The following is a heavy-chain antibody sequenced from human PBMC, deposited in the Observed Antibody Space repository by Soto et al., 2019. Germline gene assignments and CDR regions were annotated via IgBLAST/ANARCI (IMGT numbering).Heavy chain of an antibody. Sequence: GASVKVSCKVSGYTLTELSMHWVRQAPGKGLEWMGGFDPEDGETIYAQKFQGRVTMTEDTSTDTAYMELSSLRSEDTAVYYCATEYCSGGSCYDWFDPWGHGTLVTVSS. CDR3: ATEYCSGGSCYDWFDP. D-gene: IGHD2-15*01. CDR2: FDPEDGET. CDR1: GYTLTELS. V-gene: IGHV1-24*01. J-gene: IGHJ5*02.